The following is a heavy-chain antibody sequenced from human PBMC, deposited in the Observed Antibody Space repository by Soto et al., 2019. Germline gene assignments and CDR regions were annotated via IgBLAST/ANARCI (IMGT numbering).Heavy chain of an antibody. CDR1: GFTFSSYG. CDR2: ISYDGSNK. V-gene: IGHV3-30*18. J-gene: IGHJ4*02. CDR3: AKGASPNYYFDY. Sequence: QVQLVESGGGVVQPGRSLRLSCAASGFTFSSYGRHWVRQAPGKGLEWVAVISYDGSNKYYADSVKGRFTISRDNSKNTLYLQMNSLRAEDTAVYYCAKGASPNYYFDYWGQGTLVTVSS.